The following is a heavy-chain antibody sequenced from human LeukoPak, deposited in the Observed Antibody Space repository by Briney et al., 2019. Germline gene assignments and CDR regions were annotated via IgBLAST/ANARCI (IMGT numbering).Heavy chain of an antibody. V-gene: IGHV3-48*01. CDR2: ISSSGRTI. Sequence: PGGSLRLSCAASGFTFSDYSIDWVRQAPGQGLEWVAYISSSGRTIYYADSVKGRFTISRDNANKSLYLQMNSLRAEDTAVYYCARDYTTRLAFDVWGQGTMVTVSS. CDR1: GFTFSDYS. D-gene: IGHD1-26*01. J-gene: IGHJ3*01. CDR3: ARDYTTRLAFDV.